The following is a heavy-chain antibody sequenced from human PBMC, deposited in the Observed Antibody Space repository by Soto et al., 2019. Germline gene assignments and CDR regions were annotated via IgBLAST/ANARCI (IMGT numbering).Heavy chain of an antibody. Sequence: GASVKVSCKASGYTFTSYYMHWVRQAPGQGLERMGIINPSGGSTSYAQKFQGRVTMTRDTSTSTVYMELSSLRSEGTAVYYCASGLYSSSPRPAEYFQHWGQGTLVTVSS. V-gene: IGHV1-46*03. CDR2: INPSGGST. CDR3: ASGLYSSSPRPAEYFQH. D-gene: IGHD6-13*01. CDR1: GYTFTSYY. J-gene: IGHJ1*01.